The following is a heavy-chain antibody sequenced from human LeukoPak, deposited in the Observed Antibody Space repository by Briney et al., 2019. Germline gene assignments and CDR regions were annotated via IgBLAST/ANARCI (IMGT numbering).Heavy chain of an antibody. V-gene: IGHV4-34*01. J-gene: IGHJ3*02. CDR3: ARDRTTGTTYTDAFDI. CDR1: GGSFSGYY. D-gene: IGHD1-1*01. CDR2: INHSGST. Sequence: SETLSLTCAVYGGSFSGYYWSWIRQPPGKGLEWIGEINHSGSTNYNPSLKSRVTISVDTSKNQFSLKLSSVTAADTAVYYCARDRTTGTTYTDAFDIWGQGTMVTVSS.